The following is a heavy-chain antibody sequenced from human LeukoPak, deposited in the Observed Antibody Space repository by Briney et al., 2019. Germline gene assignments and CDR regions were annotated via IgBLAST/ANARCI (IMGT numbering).Heavy chain of an antibody. J-gene: IGHJ5*01. CDR3: ARAYSSSWYDF. CDR2: ISSSGSGGST. Sequence: GGSLRLSCAASGFTFNYAWMTWVRQAPGKGLEWVSGISSSGSGGSTYYADSVKGRFTISRDNSKNTLYLQINSVRAEDTAVYYCARAYSSSWYDFWGQGTLVTVSS. V-gene: IGHV3-23*01. D-gene: IGHD6-13*01. CDR1: GFTFNYAW.